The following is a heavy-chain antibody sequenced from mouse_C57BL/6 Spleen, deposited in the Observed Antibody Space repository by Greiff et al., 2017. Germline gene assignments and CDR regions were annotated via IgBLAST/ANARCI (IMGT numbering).Heavy chain of an antibody. CDR2: IYPGSGST. CDR1: GYTFTSYW. V-gene: IGHV1-55*01. CDR3: ARHPYYGSSPCDD. J-gene: IGHJ2*01. Sequence: VQLQQPGAELVKPGASVKMSCKASGYTFTSYWITWVKQRPGQGLEWIGDIYPGSGSTNYNEKFKSKATLTVDTSSSTAYMQLSSLTSEDSAVYYCARHPYYGSSPCDDWGQGTTLTVAS. D-gene: IGHD1-1*01.